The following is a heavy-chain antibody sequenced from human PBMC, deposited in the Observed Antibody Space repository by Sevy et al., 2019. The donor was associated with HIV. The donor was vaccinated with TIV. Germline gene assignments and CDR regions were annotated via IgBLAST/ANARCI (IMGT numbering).Heavy chain of an antibody. CDR1: GFTFSNAW. J-gene: IGHJ6*02. CDR3: TTYYDYVWGSYRPLDYYYGMDV. Sequence: GGSLRLSCAASGFTFSNAWMSWVRQAPGKGLEWVGRIKSKTDGGTTDYAAPVKGRFTISRGDSKNTPNLQMNSLKTKDTAVYYCTTYYDYVWGSYRPLDYYYGMDVWGQGTTVTVSS. D-gene: IGHD3-16*02. V-gene: IGHV3-15*01. CDR2: IKSKTDGGTT.